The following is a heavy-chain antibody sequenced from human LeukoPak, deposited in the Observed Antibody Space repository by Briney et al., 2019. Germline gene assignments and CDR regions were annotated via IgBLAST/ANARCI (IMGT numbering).Heavy chain of an antibody. CDR2: IYYSGST. V-gene: IGHV4-59*01. CDR1: GGSISSYY. D-gene: IGHD4-17*01. CDR3: ARDARYGDYIYFDY. J-gene: IGHJ4*02. Sequence: SETLSLTCTVSGGSISSYYWSWIRQPPGKGLEWIGYIYYSGSTNYNPSLKSRVTISVDTSKNQFSLKLSSVTDADTAVYYCARDARYGDYIYFDYWGQGTLVTVSS.